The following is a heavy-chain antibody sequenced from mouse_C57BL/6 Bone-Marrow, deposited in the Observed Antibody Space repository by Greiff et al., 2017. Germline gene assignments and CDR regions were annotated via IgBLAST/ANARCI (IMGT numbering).Heavy chain of an antibody. J-gene: IGHJ1*03. CDR1: GYTFTDYY. Sequence: VQLQQSGPELVKPGASVKISCKASGYTFTDYYMNWVKQSHGKSLEWIGDINPNNGGTSYNQKFKGKATLTVDKSSSTAYMELRSLTSEDSAVYYCARCYYYGSSYGYCDVWGTGTTVTVSS. CDR2: INPNNGGT. V-gene: IGHV1-26*01. D-gene: IGHD1-1*01. CDR3: ARCYYYGSSYGYCDV.